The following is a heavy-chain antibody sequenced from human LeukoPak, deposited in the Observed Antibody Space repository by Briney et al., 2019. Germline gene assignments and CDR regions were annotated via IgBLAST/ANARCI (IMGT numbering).Heavy chain of an antibody. D-gene: IGHD6-19*01. CDR2: ISYDGSNK. V-gene: IGHV3-30*04. CDR1: GFTFSSYA. Sequence: PGGSLRLSCAASGFTFSSYAMHWVRQAPGKGLEWVAVISYDGSNKYYADSVKGRFTISRDNSKNTLYLQMNSLRAEDTAVYYCASTGCSSGWYSDYWGQGTLVTVSS. CDR3: ASTGCSSGWYSDY. J-gene: IGHJ4*02.